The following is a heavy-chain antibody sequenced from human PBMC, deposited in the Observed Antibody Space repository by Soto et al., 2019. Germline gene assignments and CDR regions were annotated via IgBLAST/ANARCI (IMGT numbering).Heavy chain of an antibody. V-gene: IGHV3-23*01. J-gene: IGHJ5*02. CDR2: ISASGGSA. CDR3: AIRLPRGNYDFWNVDLGAFDP. Sequence: GGSLRLSCAGSGITFSNYAMSWVRQAPGKGLEWVSGISASGGSAYYADSVKGRFTISRDNPDNTLHLQMNSLRAEDTAVYYCAIRLPRGNYDFWNVDLGAFDPGG. D-gene: IGHD3-3*01. CDR1: GITFSNYA.